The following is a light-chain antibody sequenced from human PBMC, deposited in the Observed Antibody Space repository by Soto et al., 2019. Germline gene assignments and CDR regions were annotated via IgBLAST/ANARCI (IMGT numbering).Light chain of an antibody. J-gene: IGKJ3*01. Sequence: EIVLTQSPGTLSLSPGERATLSCRASQSVSSTYVAWYQQKPGQAPRLLIHGASSRATGVPDRFSGSGSGTDFTLTISRLEPEDFAVYYCQQYGSSPLFTFGPGTKVDIK. CDR2: GAS. CDR3: QQYGSSPLFT. V-gene: IGKV3-20*01. CDR1: QSVSSTY.